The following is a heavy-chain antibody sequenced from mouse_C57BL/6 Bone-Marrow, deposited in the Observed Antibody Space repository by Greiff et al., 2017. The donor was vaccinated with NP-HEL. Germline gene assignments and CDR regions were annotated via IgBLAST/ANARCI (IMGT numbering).Heavy chain of an antibody. V-gene: IGHV1-64*01. D-gene: IGHD1-1*02. CDR3: ARAGVADWYFDV. CDR2: IHPNSGST. CDR1: GYTFTSYW. J-gene: IGHJ1*03. Sequence: QVQLQQPGAELVKPGASVKLSCKASGYTFTSYWMHWVKQRPGQGLEWIGMIHPNSGSTNSNEKFKSKATLTVDKSSSTAYMQLSSLTSEDSAVYYCARAGVADWYFDVWGTGTTVTVSS.